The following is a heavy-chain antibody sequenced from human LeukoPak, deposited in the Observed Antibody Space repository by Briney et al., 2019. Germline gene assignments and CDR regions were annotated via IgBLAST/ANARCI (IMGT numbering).Heavy chain of an antibody. D-gene: IGHD3-10*01. CDR1: GGSTSSSSYY. J-gene: IGHJ4*02. CDR2: IYYSGTT. V-gene: IGHV4-39*01. CDR3: AQTIVRGVITNFDY. Sequence: MSSETLSPTCTVSGGSTSSSSYYWGWIRQPPGKGLEWLGSIYYSGTTYYNPSLKSRVTISVDTSKNQFSLKLSSVTAADTAVYYCAQTIVRGVITNFDYWGQGTLVTVSS.